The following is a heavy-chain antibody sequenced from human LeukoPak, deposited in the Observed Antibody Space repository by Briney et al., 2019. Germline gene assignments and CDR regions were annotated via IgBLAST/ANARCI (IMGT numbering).Heavy chain of an antibody. V-gene: IGHV4-34*01. Sequence: SETLSLTCAVYGGSFSGYYWSWIRQPRGKGLEWIGEINHSGSTNYNPSLKSRVTISVDTSKNQFSLKLSSVTAADTAVYYCASVPSSSWYAFDYWGQGTLVTVSS. D-gene: IGHD6-13*01. J-gene: IGHJ4*02. CDR2: INHSGST. CDR3: ASVPSSSWYAFDY. CDR1: GGSFSGYY.